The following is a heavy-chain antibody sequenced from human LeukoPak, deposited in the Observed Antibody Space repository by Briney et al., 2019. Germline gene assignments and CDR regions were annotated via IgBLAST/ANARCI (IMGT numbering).Heavy chain of an antibody. CDR3: ARATVAALPHY. V-gene: IGHV3-74*01. J-gene: IGHJ4*02. D-gene: IGHD6-19*01. CDR1: GFTFSSYW. CDR2: INSDGSST. Sequence: PGGSLRLSCAASGFTFSSYWMRWVRQAPGKGLVWVSRINSDGSSTSYADSVKGRFTISRDNAKNTLYLQMNSLRAEDTAVYYCARATVAALPHYWGQGTLVTVSS.